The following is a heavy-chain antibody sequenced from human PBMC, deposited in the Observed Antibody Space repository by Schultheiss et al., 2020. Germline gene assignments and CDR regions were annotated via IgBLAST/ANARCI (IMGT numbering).Heavy chain of an antibody. Sequence: ASVTVSCKASGGTFSSYAISWVRQAPGQGLEWMGWINPNSGGTNYAQKLQGRVTMTTDTSTSTAYMELRSLRSDDTAVYYCARVGGDYGDYEGYGMDVWGQGTTVTVSS. CDR3: ARVGGDYGDYEGYGMDV. J-gene: IGHJ6*02. D-gene: IGHD4-17*01. V-gene: IGHV1-18*01. CDR2: INPNSGGT. CDR1: GGTFSSYA.